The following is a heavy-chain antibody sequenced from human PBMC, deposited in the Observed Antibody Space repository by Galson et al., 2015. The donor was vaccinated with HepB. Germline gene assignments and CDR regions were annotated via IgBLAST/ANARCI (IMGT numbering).Heavy chain of an antibody. D-gene: IGHD3-22*01. CDR3: ARDNSMIVMDPMDV. CDR2: LSGSGGTP. CDR1: GFTFRDYA. V-gene: IGHV3-23*01. J-gene: IGHJ6*02. Sequence: SLRLSCAASGFTFRDYALSWVRQAPGKGLEWVSSLSGSGGTPYYAGSVKGRFSISRDNSQNTLYLQMNSLRAEDAAVYYCARDNSMIVMDPMDVWGQGTTVTVSS.